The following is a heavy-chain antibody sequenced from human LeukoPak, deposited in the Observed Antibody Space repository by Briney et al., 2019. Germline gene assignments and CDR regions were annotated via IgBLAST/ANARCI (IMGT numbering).Heavy chain of an antibody. CDR3: ARENRFITGTSRYYFDY. D-gene: IGHD1-7*01. CDR2: IYYSGST. Sequence: PSETLSLTCTVSGGSISSYYWSWIRQPPGKGLEWIGYIYYSGSTNYNPSLKSRVTISVDTSKNQFSLKLSSVTAADTAVYYCARENRFITGTSRYYFDYWGQGTLVTVSS. V-gene: IGHV4-59*12. J-gene: IGHJ4*02. CDR1: GGSISSYY.